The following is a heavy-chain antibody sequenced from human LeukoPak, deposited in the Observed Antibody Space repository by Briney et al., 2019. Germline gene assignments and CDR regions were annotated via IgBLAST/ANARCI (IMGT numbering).Heavy chain of an antibody. CDR2: INHSGST. V-gene: IGHV4-34*01. CDR1: GGSFSGYY. D-gene: IGHD1-26*01. Sequence: SETLSLTCAVYGGSFSGYYWSWIRQPPGEGLEWIGEINHSGSTNYNPSLKSRVTISVDTSKNQFSLRLSSVTAADTAVYYCASRVGAIGPGNWFDPWGQGTLVTVSS. J-gene: IGHJ5*02. CDR3: ASRVGAIGPGNWFDP.